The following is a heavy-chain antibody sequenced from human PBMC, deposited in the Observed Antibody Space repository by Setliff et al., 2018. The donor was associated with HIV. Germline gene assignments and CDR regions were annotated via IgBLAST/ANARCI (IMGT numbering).Heavy chain of an antibody. CDR3: ARHYFDSNSYYRPPFGS. Sequence: GASVKVSCKASGGTFNTHAFSWVRQAPGQGLEWMGGIIPVRGLANYARNFQGRVTITADTSTNTAYLEVVSLRSEDTAIYYCARHYFDSNSYYRPPFGSWGQGTPVTVSS. J-gene: IGHJ5*01. CDR1: GGTFNTHA. V-gene: IGHV1-69*10. D-gene: IGHD3-22*01. CDR2: IIPVRGLA.